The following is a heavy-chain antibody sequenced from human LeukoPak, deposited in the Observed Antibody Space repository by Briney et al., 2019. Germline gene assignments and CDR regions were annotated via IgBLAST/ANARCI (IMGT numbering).Heavy chain of an antibody. V-gene: IGHV4-59*01. J-gene: IGHJ3*02. Sequence: SETLSLTCTVSGGSISSYYWSWIRQPPGQGLEWIGYIYYSGSTNYNPSLKSRVTISVDTSKNQFSLKLSSVTAADTAVYYCARDPQLKAFDIWGQGTMVTVSS. CDR2: IYYSGST. CDR3: ARDPQLKAFDI. CDR1: GGSISSYY.